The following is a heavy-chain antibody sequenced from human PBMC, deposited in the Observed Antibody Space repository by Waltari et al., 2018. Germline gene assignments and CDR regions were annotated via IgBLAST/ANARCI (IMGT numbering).Heavy chain of an antibody. CDR1: GFNVTSTY. CDR2: IYSSATT. CDR3: ARGGQIVRPRPLDL. D-gene: IGHD6-6*01. V-gene: IGHV3-66*01. Sequence: EGQLVESGGGLVKPGGSLRLSCAASGFNVTSTYMNWVRQAPGKGLEWVSTIYSSATTFYADSVKGRFTISRDNSKNLLFLQMDDLRVNDTAVYYCARGGQIVRPRPLDLWGPGTLVTVSS. J-gene: IGHJ3*01.